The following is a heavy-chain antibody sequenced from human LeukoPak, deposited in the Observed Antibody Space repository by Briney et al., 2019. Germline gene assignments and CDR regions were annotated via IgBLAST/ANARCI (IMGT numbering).Heavy chain of an antibody. J-gene: IGHJ4*02. V-gene: IGHV4-59*08. CDR3: ARRGGGYAVGLFDY. Sequence: SXXRQPPXKXLEWIGYIYYSGSTNYNPSLKSRVTISVDTSKNQFSLKLSSVTAADTAVYYCARRGGGYAVGLFDYWGQGTLVTVSS. D-gene: IGHD5-12*01. CDR2: IYYSGST.